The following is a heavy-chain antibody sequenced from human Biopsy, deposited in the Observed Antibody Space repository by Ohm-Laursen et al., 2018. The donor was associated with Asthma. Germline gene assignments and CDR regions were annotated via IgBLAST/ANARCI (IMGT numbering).Heavy chain of an antibody. CDR1: GGSISSGGY. Sequence: SETLSLTCAVSGGSISSGGYWTWIRQPPGKGLEWIGYISHSGSTYFNPSLKSRVTISLDRTKNQFSLKLSSVTAADTALYYCARAQAAQYYSGLEVWGQGTTVTVSS. CDR2: ISHSGST. V-gene: IGHV4-30-2*01. CDR3: ARAQAAQYYSGLEV. D-gene: IGHD6-6*01. J-gene: IGHJ6*02.